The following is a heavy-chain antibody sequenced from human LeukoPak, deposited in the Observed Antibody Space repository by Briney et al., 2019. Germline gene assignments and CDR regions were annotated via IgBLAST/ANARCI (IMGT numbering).Heavy chain of an antibody. V-gene: IGHV3-33*01. CDR1: GFTFSSYG. Sequence: GGSLRLSCAASGFTFSSYGMHWVRQAPGKGLEWVAVIWYDGGNKYYADSVKGRFTISRDNSKSTLYLQMNSLRAEDTATYYCSPPRGDSSGYYYVYWGQGTLVAVSS. CDR3: SPPRGDSSGYYYVY. J-gene: IGHJ4*02. CDR2: IWYDGGNK. D-gene: IGHD3-22*01.